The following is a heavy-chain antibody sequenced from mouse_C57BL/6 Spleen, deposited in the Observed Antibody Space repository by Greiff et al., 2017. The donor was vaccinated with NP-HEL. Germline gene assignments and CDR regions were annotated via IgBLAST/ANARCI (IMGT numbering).Heavy chain of an antibody. Sequence: VQLKESGGGLVKPGGSLKLSCAASGFTFSSYAMSWVRQTPEKRLEWVATISDGGSYTYYPDNVKGRFTISRDNAKNNLYLQMSHLKSEDTAMYYCAREGGNYAMDYWGQGTSVTVSS. CDR1: GFTFSSYA. CDR3: AREGGNYAMDY. J-gene: IGHJ4*01. V-gene: IGHV5-4*01. CDR2: ISDGGSYT.